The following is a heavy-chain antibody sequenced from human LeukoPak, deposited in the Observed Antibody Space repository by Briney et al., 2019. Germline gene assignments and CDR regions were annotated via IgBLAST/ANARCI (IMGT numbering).Heavy chain of an antibody. CDR3: AKNSGSYSLYFFDY. D-gene: IGHD1-26*01. CDR1: GFTFSSYA. CDR2: ISGSGGST. Sequence: PGGSLRLSCAASGFTFSSYAMSWVRQAPGKGLEWVSAISGSGGSTYYADSVKGRFTISRDNLKNTLYLQMNSLRAEDTALYYCAKNSGSYSLYFFDYWGQGTLVTVSS. J-gene: IGHJ4*02. V-gene: IGHV3-23*01.